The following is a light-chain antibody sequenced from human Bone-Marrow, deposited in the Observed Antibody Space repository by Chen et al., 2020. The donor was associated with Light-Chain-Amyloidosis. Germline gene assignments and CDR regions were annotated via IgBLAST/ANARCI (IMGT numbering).Light chain of an antibody. V-gene: IGLV3-25*03. Sequence: SYELTQPPSVSVSPGQTARITCSGDALPTKYAYWYQQKPGQTPVLVIQRDTERPSGISERFSDSSSGTTATLTISGLQAEDEAEYPCQSADSSGTYEVVFGGGTKLPVL. CDR1: ALPTKY. J-gene: IGLJ2*01. CDR3: QSADSSGTYEVV. CDR2: RDT.